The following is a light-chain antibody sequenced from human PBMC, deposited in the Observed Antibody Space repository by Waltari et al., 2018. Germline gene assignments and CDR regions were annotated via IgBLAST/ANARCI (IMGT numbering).Light chain of an antibody. V-gene: IGLV3-19*01. CDR2: GKN. J-gene: IGLJ2*01. Sequence: SSELTQDPAVSVALGQTVRITCQGDSLRTYYVSWFHQKPGQAPALVIYGKNNRPSGIPDRCSASSSGSTASLTISGAQAEDEADYYCHARDSSGDVLIGGGTKLTVV. CDR3: HARDSSGDVL. CDR1: SLRTYY.